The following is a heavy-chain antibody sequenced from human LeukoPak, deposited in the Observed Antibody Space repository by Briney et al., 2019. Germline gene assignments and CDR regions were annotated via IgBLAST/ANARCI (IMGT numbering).Heavy chain of an antibody. J-gene: IGHJ3*02. D-gene: IGHD6-13*01. CDR2: IIPILGIA. V-gene: IGHV1-69*02. Sequence: SVKVSCKASGGTFSSYTISWVRQAPGQGLEWMGRIIPILGIANYAQKFQGRVTITADKSTSTAYMELSSLRSEDTAVYYCARCIAAAGFAFEIWGHGKMVTVSS. CDR3: ARCIAAAGFAFEI. CDR1: GGTFSSYT.